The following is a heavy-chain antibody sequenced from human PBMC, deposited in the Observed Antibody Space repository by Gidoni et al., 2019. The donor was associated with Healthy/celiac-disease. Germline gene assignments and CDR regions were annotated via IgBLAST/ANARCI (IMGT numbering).Heavy chain of an antibody. CDR2: IKQDGSEK. D-gene: IGHD3-16*01. V-gene: IGHV3-7*01. CDR1: GFTFSSYW. J-gene: IGHJ4*02. CDR3: ARAPLYDGPLKG. Sequence: EVQLVESGGGLVQPGGSLSISCAAFGFTFSSYWMSWVRQAPGTGLEWVANIKQDGSEKYYVDSVKGRFTISRDNAKNSLYLQRNSLRAEDTAVYYCARAPLYDGPLKGWGQGTLVTVSS.